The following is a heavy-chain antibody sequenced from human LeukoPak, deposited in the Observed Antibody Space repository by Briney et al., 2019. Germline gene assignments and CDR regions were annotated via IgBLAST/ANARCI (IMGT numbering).Heavy chain of an antibody. CDR2: INHSGST. CDR3: ARGADILTVFDY. J-gene: IGHJ4*02. V-gene: IGHV4-34*01. CDR1: GGSFSGYY. D-gene: IGHD3-9*01. Sequence: SETLSLTCAVYGGSFSGYYWNWIRQPPGKGLEWIGEINHSGSTNYNPSLKSRVTISVDTSKNQFSLKLSSVTAADTAVYYCARGADILTVFDYWGQGTLVTVSS.